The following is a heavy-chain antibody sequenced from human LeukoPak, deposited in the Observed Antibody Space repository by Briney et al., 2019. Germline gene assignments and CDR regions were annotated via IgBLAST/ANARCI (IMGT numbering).Heavy chain of an antibody. CDR2: IYYSGST. J-gene: IGHJ4*02. Sequence: SETLSLTCAVYGGSFSGYYWSWIRQPPGKGLERIGYIYYSGSTNYNPSLTSRVTISVDTSKNQFSLKLSSVTAADTAVYYCARGGYYYGSGSSYYFDYWGQGTLVTVSS. CDR1: GGSFSGYY. D-gene: IGHD3-10*01. V-gene: IGHV4-59*01. CDR3: ARGGYYYGSGSSYYFDY.